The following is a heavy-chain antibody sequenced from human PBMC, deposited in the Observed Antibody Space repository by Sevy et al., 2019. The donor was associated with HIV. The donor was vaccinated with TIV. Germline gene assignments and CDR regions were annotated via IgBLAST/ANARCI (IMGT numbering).Heavy chain of an antibody. CDR1: GYTLIEFS. J-gene: IGHJ4*02. D-gene: IGHD2-15*01. CDR3: ATGLPGEYVDCSSCYSDYFAY. CDR2: FDTEDGET. Sequence: ASVKVSCKVSGYTLIEFSMHWVRQATGKGLEWMGGFDTEDGETIYAQRFQGRVTMTEDTSTDKAYMELSSLRSEDTAVYYCATGLPGEYVDCSSCYSDYFAYWGQGTLVTVSS. V-gene: IGHV1-24*01.